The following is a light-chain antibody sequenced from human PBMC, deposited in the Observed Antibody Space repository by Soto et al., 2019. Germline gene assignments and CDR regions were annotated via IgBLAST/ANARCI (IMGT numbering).Light chain of an antibody. CDR2: TAS. CDR1: QSISSY. CDR3: QQSFGTVWT. J-gene: IGKJ1*01. V-gene: IGKV1-39*01. Sequence: IQRTQTPSSLSASVGERLTITCRASQSISSYLNWYQQKPGKAPKLLIYTASTLQTGVPSRFSGTGSGTDFTITISNLQPEDFAIYYCQQSFGTVWTFGQGTKVDIK.